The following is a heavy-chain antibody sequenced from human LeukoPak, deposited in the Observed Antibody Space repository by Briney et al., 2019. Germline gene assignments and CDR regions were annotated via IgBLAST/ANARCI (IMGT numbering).Heavy chain of an antibody. CDR2: IYYSGST. J-gene: IGHJ4*02. D-gene: IGHD6-13*01. CDR3: ARRDSSSWHFDY. CDR1: GGSVSYYY. V-gene: IGHV4-59*08. Sequence: PSETLSLTCTVSGGSVSYYYWSWNRQPPGKGLEWIGYIYYSGSTNYSPSLKSRVTISVDTSKNQFSLKLSSVTAADTAVYYCARRDSSSWHFDYWGQGTLVTVSS.